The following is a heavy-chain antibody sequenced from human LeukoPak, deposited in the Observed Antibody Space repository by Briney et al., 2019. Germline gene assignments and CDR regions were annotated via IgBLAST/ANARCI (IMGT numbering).Heavy chain of an antibody. Sequence: SETLSLTCTVPGCTISSYYWSWIRQPAWKGLEWIGCIYTSGSTNYNPSLKSRVTISVDTSKNQFSLKLCSVTAADTAVYYCARTRYCSSTSCYADYWGQGTLVTVSS. V-gene: IGHV4-4*07. CDR2: IYTSGST. J-gene: IGHJ4*02. CDR1: GCTISSYY. CDR3: ARTRYCSSTSCYADY. D-gene: IGHD2-2*01.